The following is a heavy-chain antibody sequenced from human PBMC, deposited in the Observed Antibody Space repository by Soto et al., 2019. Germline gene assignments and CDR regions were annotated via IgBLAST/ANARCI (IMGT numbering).Heavy chain of an antibody. Sequence: QVQLQESGPGLVKPSQTLSLTCTVSGGSISSGGYYWSWIRQHPGKGLEWIGYIYYSGSTYYNPSLMSRVTISVDTSKNQFSLKLSSVTAADTAVYCCARDIADDSSGYYDCWGQGTLVTVSS. CDR3: ARDIADDSSGYYDC. D-gene: IGHD3-22*01. CDR2: IYYSGST. CDR1: GGSISSGGYY. J-gene: IGHJ4*02. V-gene: IGHV4-31*03.